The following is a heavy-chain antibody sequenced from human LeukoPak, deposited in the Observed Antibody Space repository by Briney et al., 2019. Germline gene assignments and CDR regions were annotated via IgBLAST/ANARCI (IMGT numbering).Heavy chain of an antibody. J-gene: IGHJ4*02. CDR3: ARGRSYGFDFDS. V-gene: IGHV4-61*01. CDR2: KYYSGST. Sequence: PSETLSLTCAVSGVSINTCCYYWTWIRPPPRKGLEWIGYKYYSGSTRYNSSLRSRLTISLDTSKNQFSLRLTSVTAADTAVYYCARGRSYGFDFDSWGQGTLVIVSS. CDR1: GVSINTCCYY. D-gene: IGHD5-18*01.